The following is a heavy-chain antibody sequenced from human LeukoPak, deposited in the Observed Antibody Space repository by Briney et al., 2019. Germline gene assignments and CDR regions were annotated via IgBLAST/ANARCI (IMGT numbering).Heavy chain of an antibody. CDR2: IISSGSTI. CDR1: GFTFSSYE. CDR3: AELSITMIGGV. V-gene: IGHV3-48*03. J-gene: IGHJ6*04. Sequence: GGSLRLSCAASGFTFSSYEMNWVRQAPGKGLEWVSYIISSGSTIYYADSVKGRFTISRDNAKNSLYLQMNSLRAEDTAVYYCAELSITMIGGVWGKGTTVTISS. D-gene: IGHD3-10*02.